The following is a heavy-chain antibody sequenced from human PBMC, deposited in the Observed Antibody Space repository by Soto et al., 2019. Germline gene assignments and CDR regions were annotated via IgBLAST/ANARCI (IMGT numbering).Heavy chain of an antibody. V-gene: IGHV1-18*04. CDR1: GYTFTRYG. D-gene: IGHD2-2*01. CDR3: ARNIVVVPATIHFNCFDP. J-gene: IGHJ5*02. Sequence: ASVKVSCKASGYTFTRYGISWVRQAPGQGLEWMGWISAYNGNTNYAQKFQGRVTMTTDTSTSTAYMELRSLRSDDTAVYYCARNIVVVPATIHFNCFDPCGHGPLVTV. CDR2: ISAYNGNT.